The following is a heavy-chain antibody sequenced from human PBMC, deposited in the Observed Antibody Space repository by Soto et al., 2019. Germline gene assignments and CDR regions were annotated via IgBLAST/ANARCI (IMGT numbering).Heavy chain of an antibody. CDR2: ISLYSDGT. CDR1: GYTFSNYG. CDR3: ARVVPGAEAWFGP. D-gene: IGHD2-2*01. J-gene: IGHJ5*02. V-gene: IGHV1-18*01. Sequence: ASVKVSCTTSGYTFSNYGITWVRQAPGQPLEWLGWISLYSDGTNYAQKFQGRVSMTTDTSTTTAYMELRSLRSDDTAFYYCARVVPGAEAWFGPWGQGTLVTVSS.